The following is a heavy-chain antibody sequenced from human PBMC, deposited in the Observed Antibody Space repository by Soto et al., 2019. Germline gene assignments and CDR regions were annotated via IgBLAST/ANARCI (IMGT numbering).Heavy chain of an antibody. CDR3: ARSLRFLEWLLYRYGAFDI. V-gene: IGHV1-3*01. Sequence: ASVKVSCKASGYTFTSYAMHWVRQAPGQRPEWMGWINAGNGNTKYSQKFQGRVTITRDTSASTAYMELSSLRSEDTAVYYCARSLRFLEWLLYRYGAFDIWGQGTMVTVSS. D-gene: IGHD3-3*01. CDR2: INAGNGNT. J-gene: IGHJ3*02. CDR1: GYTFTSYA.